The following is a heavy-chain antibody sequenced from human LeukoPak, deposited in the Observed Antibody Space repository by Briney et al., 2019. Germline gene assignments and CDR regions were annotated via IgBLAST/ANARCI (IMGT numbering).Heavy chain of an antibody. CDR1: GHTFTNYY. CDR3: ARGDGYNWFAY. J-gene: IGHJ5*01. Sequence: ASVKVSCKASGHTFTNYYMHWVRQAPGQGLEWMGMISPSGDRTTYAQGFQGRVTMTRDTSTSTLYMDLSSLRSDDTAVFYCARGDGYNWFAYWGQGTLVTVSS. CDR2: ISPSGDRT. V-gene: IGHV1-46*01. D-gene: IGHD5-24*01.